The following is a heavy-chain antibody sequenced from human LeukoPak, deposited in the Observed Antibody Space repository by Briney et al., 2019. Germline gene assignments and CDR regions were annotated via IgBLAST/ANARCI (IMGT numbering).Heavy chain of an antibody. CDR2: IRSKANSYAT. J-gene: IGHJ4*02. Sequence: GGSLRLSCAASGFTFSGSAMHWVRQASGKGLEWVGRIRSKANSYATAYAASVKGRFTISRDDSKNTAYLQMNSLKTEDTAVYYCTTPPDYDSSGSFFNDYGGQGTLVTVSA. D-gene: IGHD3-22*01. CDR3: TTPPDYDSSGSFFNDY. CDR1: GFTFSGSA. V-gene: IGHV3-73*01.